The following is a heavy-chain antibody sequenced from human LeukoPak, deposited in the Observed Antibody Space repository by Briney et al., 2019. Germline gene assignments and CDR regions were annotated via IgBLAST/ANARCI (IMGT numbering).Heavy chain of an antibody. Sequence: GGSLRLSCAASGFTFSNAWMNWVRQAPGKGLEWVGRIKSKTDGGTTDYAAPVKGRFTISRDDSKNTLYLQMNSLKTEDTAVHYCTTAAVVALGPVGYWGQGTLVTVSS. J-gene: IGHJ4*02. CDR2: IKSKTDGGTT. D-gene: IGHD2-2*01. CDR3: TTAAVVALGPVGY. CDR1: GFTFSNAW. V-gene: IGHV3-15*07.